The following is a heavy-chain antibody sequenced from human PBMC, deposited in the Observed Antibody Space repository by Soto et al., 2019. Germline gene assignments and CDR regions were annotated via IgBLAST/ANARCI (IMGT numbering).Heavy chain of an antibody. CDR2: ISPDGSDK. J-gene: IGHJ2*01. V-gene: IGHV3-7*01. Sequence: EVQLVESGGGLVQPGGSLRLSVAASGFSFSSYWMTGVRQAPGKGLEWVANISPDGSDKYYVDSVKGRFTISRDHVKNSLYLQVNSLRVDDTALYYCARARIDLWGRGTLVTVSS. CDR1: GFSFSSYW. CDR3: ARARIDL.